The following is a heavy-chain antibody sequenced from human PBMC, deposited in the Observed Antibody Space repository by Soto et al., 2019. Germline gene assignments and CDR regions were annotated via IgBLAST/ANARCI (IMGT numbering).Heavy chain of an antibody. CDR2: IYYSGST. CDR3: ARDKGAYYDFWSGPPAVYYYYGMDV. J-gene: IGHJ6*02. D-gene: IGHD3-3*01. Sequence: SETLSLTCTVSGGSISSYYWSWIRQPPGKGLEWIGYIYYSGSTNYNPSLKSRVTLSVDTSKNQFSLKLSSVTAADTAVYYCARDKGAYYDFWSGPPAVYYYYGMDVWGQGTTVTVSS. V-gene: IGHV4-59*01. CDR1: GGSISSYY.